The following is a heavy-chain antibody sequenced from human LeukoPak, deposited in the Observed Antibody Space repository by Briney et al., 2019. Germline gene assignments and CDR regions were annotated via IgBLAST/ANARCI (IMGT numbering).Heavy chain of an antibody. Sequence: GESLKISCKGSGYAFTSYWIGWVRQMPGKGLEWMGIIYPSDSDTRYSPSFQGQVIISADKSISTAYLQWSSLKASDSAMYYCARRHDSSGYYGSADYWGQGTLVTVSS. D-gene: IGHD3-22*01. CDR1: GYAFTSYW. V-gene: IGHV5-51*01. CDR3: ARRHDSSGYYGSADY. J-gene: IGHJ4*02. CDR2: IYPSDSDT.